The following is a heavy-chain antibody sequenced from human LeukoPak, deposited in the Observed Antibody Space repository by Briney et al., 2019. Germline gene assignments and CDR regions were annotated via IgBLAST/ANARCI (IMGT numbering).Heavy chain of an antibody. J-gene: IGHJ4*02. CDR2: ISWNSGSI. Sequence: GGSLRLSCAASGFTFDDYAMHWVRQAPGKGLEWVSGISWNSGSIGYADPVKGRLTISRDNAKNSLYLQMNSLRAEDTALYYCAKAKEPYGDYALDYWGQGTLVTVSS. CDR1: GFTFDDYA. D-gene: IGHD4-17*01. CDR3: AKAKEPYGDYALDY. V-gene: IGHV3-9*01.